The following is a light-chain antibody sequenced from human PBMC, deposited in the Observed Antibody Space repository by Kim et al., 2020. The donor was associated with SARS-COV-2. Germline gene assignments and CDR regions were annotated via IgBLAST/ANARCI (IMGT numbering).Light chain of an antibody. J-gene: IGLJ2*01. CDR3: STWDSSLSAVV. CDR2: RNN. V-gene: IGLV10-54*01. CDR1: SNNVGNRG. Sequence: QTATLTCTGNSNNVGNRGAAWLQQHQGHPPKLLSYRNNNRPSGISEKFSASRSGNTASLTIIGLQPEDEADYFCSTWDSSLSAVVFGGGTKLTVL.